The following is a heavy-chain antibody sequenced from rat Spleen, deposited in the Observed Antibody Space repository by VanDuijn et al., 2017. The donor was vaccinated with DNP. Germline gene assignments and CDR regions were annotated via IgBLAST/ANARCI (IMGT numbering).Heavy chain of an antibody. CDR3: ARENYYSGDY. J-gene: IGHJ2*01. V-gene: IGHV5-31*01. D-gene: IGHD1-1*01. CDR1: GFTFTDYW. Sequence: EVQLVESGGDLVQPGKSLKLSCVASGFTFTDYWMTWIRQVPGKGLEWVASITNSGDNSFYPDSVKGRFTISRDNAKNTLFLQMNSLRSDDTATYYCARENYYSGDYWGQGVMVTVSS. CDR2: ITNSGDNS.